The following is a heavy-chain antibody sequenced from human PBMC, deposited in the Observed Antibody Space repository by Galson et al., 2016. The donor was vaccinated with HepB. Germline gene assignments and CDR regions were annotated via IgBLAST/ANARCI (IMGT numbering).Heavy chain of an antibody. J-gene: IGHJ4*02. CDR2: INPSGVRA. D-gene: IGHD6-19*01. CDR1: GYTFTNYY. V-gene: IGHV1-46*01. Sequence: SVKVSCKASGYTFTNYYMNWVRQAPGQGLGWMGIINPSGVRATYAQKFQDRVIMTRDTSTSTLYMELSSLTSEDTAVYYCARGGFGTGWYYFDYWGQGTLVTVSS. CDR3: ARGGFGTGWYYFDY.